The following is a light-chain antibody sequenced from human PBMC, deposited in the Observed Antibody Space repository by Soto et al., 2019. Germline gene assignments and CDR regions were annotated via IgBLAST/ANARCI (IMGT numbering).Light chain of an antibody. CDR1: QSVLYSSNNKNY. Sequence: DIVMTQSPDSLAVSLGERATINCKYSQSVLYSSNNKNYLAWYQQKPGQPPKLLIYWASTRESGFPDRFSGSGSGTDFTLTIISLQAEDVAVYYCQQYYLPWTFGQGTKVEIK. CDR3: QQYYLPWT. CDR2: WAS. V-gene: IGKV4-1*01. J-gene: IGKJ1*01.